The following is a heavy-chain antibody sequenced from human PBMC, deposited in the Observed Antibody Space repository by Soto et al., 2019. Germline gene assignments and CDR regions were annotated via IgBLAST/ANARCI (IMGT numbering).Heavy chain of an antibody. CDR3: ARVPESFIYSSSVEWAFDY. CDR2: ISSSSSTI. J-gene: IGHJ4*02. D-gene: IGHD6-13*01. CDR1: GFTFSSYS. V-gene: IGHV3-48*02. Sequence: GGSLRLSCAASGFTFSSYSMNWVRQAPGKGLEWVSYISSSSSTIYYADSVKGRFTISRDNAKNSLYLQMNSLRDEDTAVYYWARVPESFIYSSSVEWAFDYWGQGTLVTVSS.